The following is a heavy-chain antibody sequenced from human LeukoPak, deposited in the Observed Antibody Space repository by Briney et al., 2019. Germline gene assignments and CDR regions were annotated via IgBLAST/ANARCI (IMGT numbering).Heavy chain of an antibody. CDR1: GFTFSSYE. V-gene: IGHV3-48*03. CDR3: ARGSIVAIRCLDY. CDR2: ISSSGSTI. D-gene: IGHD5-12*01. J-gene: IGHJ4*02. Sequence: GGSLRLSCAASGFTFSSYEMNWVRQAPGKGLEWVSYISSSGSTIYYADSVKGRFTISRDNAKNSLYLQMNSLRAEDTAVYYCARGSIVAIRCLDYWGQGTLVTVSS.